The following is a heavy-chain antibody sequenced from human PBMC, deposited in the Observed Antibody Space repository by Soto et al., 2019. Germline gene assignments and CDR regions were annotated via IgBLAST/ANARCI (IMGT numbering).Heavy chain of an antibody. CDR3: ARRPYGDYGDYFDY. V-gene: IGHV3-48*01. CDR2: ISSSSSTI. CDR1: GFTFSIYS. Sequence: GGSVRLSCAASGFTFSIYSMNWVRQAPGKGLEWVSYISSSSSTIYYVDSVKGRFTISRDNAKNSLYLQMNSLRAEDTAVYYCARRPYGDYGDYFDYWGQGTLVTVSS. J-gene: IGHJ4*02. D-gene: IGHD4-17*01.